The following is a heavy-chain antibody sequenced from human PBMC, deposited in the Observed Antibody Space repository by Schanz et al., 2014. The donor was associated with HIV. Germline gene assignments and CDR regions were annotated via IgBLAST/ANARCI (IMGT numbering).Heavy chain of an antibody. Sequence: EVRLLESGGGLVQPGGSLRLSCTASEFIFTSYAMNWVRQAPGKGLEWVSGITDNGADAYYADSVKGRFTVSRDNSKNTLYLQMNSLRAEDTAVYYCAKGQRGIVRGDIDYWGQGTLVTVSS. CDR3: AKGQRGIVRGDIDY. CDR1: EFIFTSYA. J-gene: IGHJ4*02. V-gene: IGHV3-23*01. CDR2: ITDNGADA. D-gene: IGHD3-10*01.